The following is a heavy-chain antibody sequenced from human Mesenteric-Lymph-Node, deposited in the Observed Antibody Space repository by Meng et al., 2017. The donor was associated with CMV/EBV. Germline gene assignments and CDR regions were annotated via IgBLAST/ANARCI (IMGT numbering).Heavy chain of an antibody. CDR2: LYSGGRR. D-gene: IGHD2-2*01. Sequence: GESLKISCAVSGFTVSSNYMTWVRQAPGKGLEWVSVLYSGGRRRYADSVKGRFTISRDNSQSTLFLQMNSLRPEDTAVYYCAILLPSPRDFDYWGRGTLVTVSS. V-gene: IGHV3-53*05. CDR3: AILLPSPRDFDY. J-gene: IGHJ4*02. CDR1: GFTVSSNY.